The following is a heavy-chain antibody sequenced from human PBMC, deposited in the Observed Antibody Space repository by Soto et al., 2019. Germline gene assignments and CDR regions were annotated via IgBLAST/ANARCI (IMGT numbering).Heavy chain of an antibody. D-gene: IGHD3-10*01. J-gene: IGHJ4*02. CDR2: VIPALGTP. CDR1: GGSFSSYA. Sequence: QVQLVQSGAEVKKPGSSVKLSCKDSGGSFSSYAISWVRQAPGLGLEYRGGVIPALGTPNYAQKFQGRVTISADASTSTAYMELNSMTSDDPALYYCARDRGADRRESFFRFWGQGPLVTVSS. V-gene: IGHV1-69*12. CDR3: ARDRGADRRESFFRF.